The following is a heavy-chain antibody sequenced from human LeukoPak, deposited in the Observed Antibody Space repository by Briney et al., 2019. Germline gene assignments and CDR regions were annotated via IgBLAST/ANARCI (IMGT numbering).Heavy chain of an antibody. V-gene: IGHV3-23*01. CDR2: ISGSGDST. J-gene: IGHJ4*02. D-gene: IGHD2/OR15-2a*01. Sequence: PGGSLRLSCAASGFTFSSYAMSWVRQAPGKGLEWVSAISGSGDSTYYADSVKGRFTFSRGNSKSTLYLQMNSLRAEDTAVYYCARDIGLHLFDYWGQGALVTVSS. CDR3: ARDIGLHLFDY. CDR1: GFTFSSYA.